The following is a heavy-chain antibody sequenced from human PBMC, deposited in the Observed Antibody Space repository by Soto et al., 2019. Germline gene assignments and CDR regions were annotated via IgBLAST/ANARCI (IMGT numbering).Heavy chain of an antibody. CDR3: VRGSSGWYRVDS. CDR2: INSDGSST. D-gene: IGHD6-19*01. CDR1: GFTFSSYW. Sequence: GGSLRLSCAASGFTFSSYWMHWVRHDPGKGLVWVSRINSDGSSTNYADSVKGRFTISRDNAKNTLHLQMSSLRAEDTAVYYCVRGSSGWYRVDSWGQGTLVTVSS. V-gene: IGHV3-74*01. J-gene: IGHJ4*02.